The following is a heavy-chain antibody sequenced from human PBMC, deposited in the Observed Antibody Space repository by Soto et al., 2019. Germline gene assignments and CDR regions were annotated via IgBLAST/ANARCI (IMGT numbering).Heavy chain of an antibody. J-gene: IGHJ6*02. Sequence: QVQMVQSGAEVKKPGSSVKVSCKASGGTFSSYAISWVRQAPGQGLVWMGGIIPIFGTANYAQKFQGRVTITADKSTSTAYMELSSLRSEDTAVYYCSRVFELSISGGGVYYYGIDGWFQGTTVTVSS. CDR1: GGTFSSYA. V-gene: IGHV1-69*06. CDR3: SRVFELSISGGGVYYYGIDG. D-gene: IGHD2-21*01. CDR2: IIPIFGTA.